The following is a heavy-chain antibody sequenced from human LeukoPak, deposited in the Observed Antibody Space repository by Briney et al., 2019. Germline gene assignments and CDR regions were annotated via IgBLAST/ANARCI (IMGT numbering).Heavy chain of an antibody. Sequence: SETLSLTCTVSGXSISSYYGSWIRQPPGKGLEWIGYLYYSGSTNYNPSLKSRVTISVDTSKNQFSLKLSSVTAADTAVYYCARDFGSGSYLDYWGQGTLVTVSS. CDR2: LYYSGST. CDR3: ARDFGSGSYLDY. V-gene: IGHV4-59*01. CDR1: GXSISSYY. D-gene: IGHD3-10*01. J-gene: IGHJ4*02.